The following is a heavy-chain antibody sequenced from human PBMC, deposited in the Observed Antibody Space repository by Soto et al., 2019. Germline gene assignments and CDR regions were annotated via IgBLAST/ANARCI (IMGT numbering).Heavy chain of an antibody. CDR1: GFSLNTGGVG. V-gene: IGHV2-5*02. CDR2: IYWDDDE. Sequence: ITLKESGPTLVKPTQTLTLTCTFSGFSLNTGGVGVGWVRQHRGKAREWLALIYWDDDERYRPSLRSRLNITKDTINNQVVLTMTNMHPEDTATYYCVRNWRYYGGDYYYGMDAWGQGTTVTVSS. J-gene: IGHJ6*02. D-gene: IGHD3-10*01. CDR3: VRNWRYYGGDYYYGMDA.